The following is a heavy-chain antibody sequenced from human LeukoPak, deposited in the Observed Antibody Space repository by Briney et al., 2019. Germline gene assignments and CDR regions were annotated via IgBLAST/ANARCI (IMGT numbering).Heavy chain of an antibody. J-gene: IGHJ5*02. V-gene: IGHV4-30-4*01. Sequence: SETLSLTCTVSGGSISSGDYYRSWIRQPPGKGLEWIGYIYYSGSTYYNPSLKSRVTISVDTSKNQFSLKLSSVTAADTAVYYCARLRSSSWDFDPWGQGTLVTVSS. CDR1: GGSISSGDYY. CDR2: IYYSGST. CDR3: ARLRSSSWDFDP. D-gene: IGHD6-13*01.